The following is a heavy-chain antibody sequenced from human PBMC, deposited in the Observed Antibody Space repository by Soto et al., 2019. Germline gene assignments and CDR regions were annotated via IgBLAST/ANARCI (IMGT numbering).Heavy chain of an antibody. CDR3: TPGSVKGAFDI. CDR2: IKTKTDGGTT. D-gene: IGHD4-17*01. Sequence: GGSLRLSCAASGFTFSNVWMSWVRQAPGKGLEWVGRIKTKTDGGTTDYAALVKGRFTISRDDSINTLYLQMNSLKTEDTAVYYCTPGSVKGAFDIWGQRTMVTVSS. J-gene: IGHJ3*02. V-gene: IGHV3-15*01. CDR1: GFTFSNVW.